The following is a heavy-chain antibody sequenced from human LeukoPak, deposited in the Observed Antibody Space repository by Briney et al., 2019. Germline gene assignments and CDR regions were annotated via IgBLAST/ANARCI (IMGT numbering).Heavy chain of an antibody. V-gene: IGHV3-30*01. CDR3: ARDSSSWYPNAFDI. J-gene: IGHJ3*02. CDR2: ISYDGSNK. CDR1: GFTFSSYA. D-gene: IGHD6-13*01. Sequence: PGGPLRLSCAASGFTFSSYAMHWVRQAPGKGLEWVAVISYDGSNKYYADSVKGRFTISRGNSKNTLYLQMNSLRAEDTAVYYCARDSSSWYPNAFDIWGQGTMVTVSS.